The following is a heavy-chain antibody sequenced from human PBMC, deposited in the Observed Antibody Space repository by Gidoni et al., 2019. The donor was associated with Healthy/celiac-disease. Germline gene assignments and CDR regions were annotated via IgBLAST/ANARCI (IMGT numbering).Heavy chain of an antibody. CDR2: IYYSGST. D-gene: IGHD2-21*02. J-gene: IGHJ5*02. CDR1: GGSISSYY. CDR3: ARDRRVTAFMGWFDP. Sequence: QVQLQESGPGLVKPSETLSLTCTVSGGSISSYYWSWIRQPPGKGLEWIGYIYYSGSTNYNPSLKSRVTISVDTSKNQFSLKLSSVTAADTAVYYCARDRRVTAFMGWFDPWGQGTLVTVSS. V-gene: IGHV4-59*01.